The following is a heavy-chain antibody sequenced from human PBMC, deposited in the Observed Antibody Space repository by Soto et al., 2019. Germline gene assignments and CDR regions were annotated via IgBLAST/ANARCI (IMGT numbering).Heavy chain of an antibody. CDR3: ARVGDRSGYYRGFRAEDDAFDI. J-gene: IGHJ3*02. D-gene: IGHD3-22*01. CDR2: ISSSGSTI. V-gene: IGHV3-11*01. CDR1: GFTFSDYF. Sequence: QVQLVESGGGLVKPGGSLRLSCAASGFTFSDYFMSWIRQAPGKGLEWVSYISSSGSTIYYADFLKGRFTISRDNAKNSLYLQMNSLRAEDTAVYYCARVGDRSGYYRGFRAEDDAFDIWGQGTMVTVSS.